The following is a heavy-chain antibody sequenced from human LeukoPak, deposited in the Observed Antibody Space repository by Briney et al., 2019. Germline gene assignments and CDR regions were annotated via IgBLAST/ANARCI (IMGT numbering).Heavy chain of an antibody. J-gene: IGHJ3*02. V-gene: IGHV4-38-2*02. CDR1: GYSISSAYY. D-gene: IGHD3-22*01. Sequence: SETLSLTCTVSGYSISSAYYWGWIRQPPGKGLEWIGSIYHSGSTYYNPSLKSRVTISVDTSKNQFSLKLSSVTAADTAVYYCAREYYYETSGYHNWVHAFEIWGQGTMVTVSS. CDR3: AREYYYETSGYHNWVHAFEI. CDR2: IYHSGST.